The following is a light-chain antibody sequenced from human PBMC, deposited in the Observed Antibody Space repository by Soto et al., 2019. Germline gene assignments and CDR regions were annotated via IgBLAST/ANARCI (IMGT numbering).Light chain of an antibody. CDR3: QQYGSSPWT. V-gene: IGKV3-20*01. CDR1: QSISATY. CDR2: GAS. Sequence: ETVLTQSPGTLSLSPGERATLSCRASQSISATYLAWYHQTPGQAPRLLIYGASSRATGIPDRFSGSGSGTDFTLTISRLEPEDFAVYYCQQYGSSPWTFGQGTKVEIK. J-gene: IGKJ1*01.